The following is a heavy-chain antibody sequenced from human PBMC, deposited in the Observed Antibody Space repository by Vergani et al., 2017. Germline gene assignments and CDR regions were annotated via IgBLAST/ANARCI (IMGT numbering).Heavy chain of an antibody. D-gene: IGHD6-19*01. CDR3: ARGSSGWTTSDY. J-gene: IGHJ4*02. V-gene: IGHV4-39*01. Sequence: QLQLQESGPGLVKPSETLSLTCTVSGGSISSTSYYWGWIRQPPGKGLEWIGSIYYSGSTHYKSSLKSRVTISVDTSKNQFSLKLSSVTAADTAVYYCARGSSGWTTSDYWGQGTLVTVSS. CDR1: GGSISSTSYY. CDR2: IYYSGST.